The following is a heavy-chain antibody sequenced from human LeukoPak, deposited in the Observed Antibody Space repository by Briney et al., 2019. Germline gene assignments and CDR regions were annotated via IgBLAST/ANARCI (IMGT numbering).Heavy chain of an antibody. J-gene: IGHJ6*03. CDR3: ARDYRSYFLPKYYYMDV. CDR1: GFTFSNYA. V-gene: IGHV3-23*01. Sequence: GGSLRLSCAASGFTFSNYAMNWVRQAPGEGLEWVSAISASGGRTYYADSVKGRFTISRDNAKDSLYLQMNSLRAEDTAVYYCARDYRSYFLPKYYYMDVWGKGTTVTVSS. CDR2: ISASGGRT. D-gene: IGHD1-26*01.